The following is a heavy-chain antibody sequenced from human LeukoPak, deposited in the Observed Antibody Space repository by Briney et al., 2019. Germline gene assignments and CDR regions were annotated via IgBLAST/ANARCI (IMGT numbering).Heavy chain of an antibody. J-gene: IGHJ4*02. V-gene: IGHV4-4*07. CDR3: ARGGEVGGTGSRFDY. Sequence: SETLSLTCKVSGGSISRYYWSWIRQPAGKGLEWIGRVYTSGSTNYNPSLKSRVTMSVETSKSQFSLKLSSVTAADTAIYYCARGGEVGGTGSRFDYWGQGTLVTASS. CDR2: VYTSGST. D-gene: IGHD1-26*01. CDR1: GGSISRYY.